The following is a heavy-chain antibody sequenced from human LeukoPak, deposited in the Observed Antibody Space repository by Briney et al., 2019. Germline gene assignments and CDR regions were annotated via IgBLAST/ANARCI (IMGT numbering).Heavy chain of an antibody. Sequence: PSETLSLTCTVSGGSISSYYWSWIRQPPGKGLEWIGYIYYSGSTNYNPSLKSRVAISVDTSKNQFSLKLSSVTAADTAVYYCAREPGDIVATTGYYYGMDVWGQGTTVTVSS. D-gene: IGHD5-12*01. CDR3: AREPGDIVATTGYYYGMDV. CDR2: IYYSGST. J-gene: IGHJ6*02. CDR1: GGSISSYY. V-gene: IGHV4-59*01.